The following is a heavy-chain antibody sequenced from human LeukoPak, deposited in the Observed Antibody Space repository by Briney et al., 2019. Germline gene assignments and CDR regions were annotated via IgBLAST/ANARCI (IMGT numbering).Heavy chain of an antibody. V-gene: IGHV3-23*01. J-gene: IGHJ5*02. Sequence: PGGSLRLSCAASGFTFSSYSMSWVRQAPGKGLEWVSSISGSGGRIDYADSVKGRFTISRDNSKNTLSLQMNSLTAEDTAVYYCAREFNSGWFDPWGQGTLVTVSS. CDR2: ISGSGGRI. CDR3: AREFNSGWFDP. CDR1: GFTFSSYS. D-gene: IGHD4-23*01.